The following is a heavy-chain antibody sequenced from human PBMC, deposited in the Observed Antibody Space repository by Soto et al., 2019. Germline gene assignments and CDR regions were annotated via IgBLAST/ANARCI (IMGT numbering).Heavy chain of an antibody. J-gene: IGHJ1*01. V-gene: IGHV3-74*01. Sequence: WSLILSCAVAGYTFGNHWMHWVRQAPGKGPEWVSRMNSDGGIINYADSVKGRFTVSRDNARNTLYLQMNSLRVEDTAVYYCATAEVDYWGPGTLVTVSS. CDR3: ATAEVDY. CDR2: MNSDGGII. D-gene: IGHD3-3*01. CDR1: GYTFGNHW.